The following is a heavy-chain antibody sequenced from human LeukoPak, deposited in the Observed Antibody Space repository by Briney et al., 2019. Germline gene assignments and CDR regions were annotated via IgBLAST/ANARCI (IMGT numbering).Heavy chain of an antibody. J-gene: IGHJ4*02. D-gene: IGHD1-14*01. CDR2: IYSGGAI. Sequence: GGSLRLSCVASGFAVGSNYMSWVRQAPGKGLEWVSLIYSGGAIRYADSVKGRFTISRDSFKNTLFLQMNDLTVEGTARYYCARRPGNWGQGILVTVSS. CDR3: ARRPGN. V-gene: IGHV3-53*01. CDR1: GFAVGSNY.